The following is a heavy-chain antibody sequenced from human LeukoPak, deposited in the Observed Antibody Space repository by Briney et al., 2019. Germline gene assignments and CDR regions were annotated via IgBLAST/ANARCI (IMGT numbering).Heavy chain of an antibody. V-gene: IGHV4-38-2*02. CDR3: ARELRAAGLYYFDY. Sequence: KPSETLSLTCAVSGYSISSGYYWGWIRQPPGKGLEWIGSIYHSGSTYYNPSLKSRVTISVDTSKNQFSLKLSSVTAADTAVYYCARELRAAGLYYFDYWGQGTLVTVSS. CDR2: IYHSGST. D-gene: IGHD6-13*01. CDR1: GYSISSGYY. J-gene: IGHJ4*02.